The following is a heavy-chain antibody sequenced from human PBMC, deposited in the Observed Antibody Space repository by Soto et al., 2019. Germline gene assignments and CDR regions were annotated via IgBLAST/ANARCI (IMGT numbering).Heavy chain of an antibody. CDR2: ITFSGNTV. CDR1: GFTFSDSY. V-gene: IGHV3-11*01. CDR3: ARVSWREKYGMDV. J-gene: IGHJ6*02. Sequence: QVQLVESGGGLVKPGGSLRLSCAASGFTFSDSYMSWIRQAPGKGLEWIAYITFSGNTVYYADSLKGRFTISRDNDKNSLYMQMNRMIAEDTAVYYCARVSWREKYGMDVWGQGTTVTVSS.